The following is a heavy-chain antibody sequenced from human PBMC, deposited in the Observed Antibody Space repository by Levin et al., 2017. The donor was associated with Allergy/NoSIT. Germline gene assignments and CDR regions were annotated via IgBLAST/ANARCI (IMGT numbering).Heavy chain of an antibody. V-gene: IGHV3-23*01. D-gene: IGHD6-19*01. J-gene: IGHJ4*02. CDR3: ANHPASSGPSLGFYH. CDR1: GFTFSSYA. Sequence: PGGSLRLSCAASGFTFSSYAMSWVRQAPGKGLEWVSAISGSGGSTYYADSVKGRFTISRDNSKNTLYLQMNSLRAEDTAVYYCANHPASSGPSLGFYHWGQGTLVTVSS. CDR2: ISGSGGST.